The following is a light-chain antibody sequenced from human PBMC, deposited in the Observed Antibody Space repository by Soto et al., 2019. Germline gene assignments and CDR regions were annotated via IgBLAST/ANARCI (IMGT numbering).Light chain of an antibody. Sequence: QSVLTQPASVSGSPGQSITISCTATSSDVGDYNSVSWYQQHPGKAPKLIIYEVSNRPSGLSNRFSGSKSGNTASLTISGLQAEDEADYYCSSYTGNNTLDVFGHGTKGTVL. CDR2: EVS. J-gene: IGLJ1*01. V-gene: IGLV2-14*01. CDR3: SSYTGNNTLDV. CDR1: SSDVGDYNS.